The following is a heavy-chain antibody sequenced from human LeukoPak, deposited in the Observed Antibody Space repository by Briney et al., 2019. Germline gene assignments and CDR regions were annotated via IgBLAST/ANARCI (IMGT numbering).Heavy chain of an antibody. J-gene: IGHJ6*03. CDR3: ARSIAAAGGFYYYYYYMDV. V-gene: IGHV4-39*01. CDR2: IYYSGST. Sequence: PSETLSLTCTVSGGSISSSYYWGWIRQPPGKGLEWIGSIYYSGSTYYNPSLKSRVTISVDTSKNQFSLKLSSVTAAGTAVYYCARSIAAAGGFYYYYYYMDVWGKGTTVTVSS. CDR1: GGSISSSYY. D-gene: IGHD6-13*01.